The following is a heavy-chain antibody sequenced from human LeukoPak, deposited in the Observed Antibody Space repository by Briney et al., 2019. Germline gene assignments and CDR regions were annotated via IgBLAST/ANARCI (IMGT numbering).Heavy chain of an antibody. CDR2: INSDGSST. D-gene: IGHD6-19*01. CDR1: GFTFSSYW. CDR3: ARGGEYSSGWYWF. J-gene: IGHJ4*02. Sequence: GGSLRLSCAASGFTFSSYWMHWVRQAPGKGLVWVSRINSDGSSTSYADSVRGRFTISRDNAKNTLYLQMNSLRAEDTAVYYCARGGEYSSGWYWFWGQGTLVTVSS. V-gene: IGHV3-74*01.